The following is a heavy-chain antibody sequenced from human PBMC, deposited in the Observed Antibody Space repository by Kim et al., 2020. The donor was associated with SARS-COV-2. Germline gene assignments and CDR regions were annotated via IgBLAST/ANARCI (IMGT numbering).Heavy chain of an antibody. CDR2: ISYDGSNK. Sequence: GGSLRLSCAASGFTFSSYGMHWVRQAPGKGLEWVAVISYDGSNKYYADSVKGRFTISRDNSKNTLYLQMNSLRAEDTAVYYCAKDSDIVVVPAANGGKVAFDIWGQGTMVTVSS. CDR1: GFTFSSYG. J-gene: IGHJ3*02. D-gene: IGHD2-2*01. V-gene: IGHV3-30*18. CDR3: AKDSDIVVVPAANGGKVAFDI.